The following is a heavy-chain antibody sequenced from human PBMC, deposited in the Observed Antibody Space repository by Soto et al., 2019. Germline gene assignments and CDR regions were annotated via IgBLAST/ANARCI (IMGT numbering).Heavy chain of an antibody. Sequence: QMQLVESGGGVVQPGKSQRLSCVGFGFSFSSYVMHWVRQTPGKGPEWVAAISYDGLNKYYADFVKGRFTVSRDNFNNLVYWEMNSLRVEDTTIYYCVGARDVFQIGGPFDMWGRGTMVTVPS. V-gene: IGHV3-30*03. D-gene: IGHD3-16*01. J-gene: IGHJ3*02. CDR3: VGARDVFQIGGPFDM. CDR2: ISYDGLNK. CDR1: GFSFSSYV.